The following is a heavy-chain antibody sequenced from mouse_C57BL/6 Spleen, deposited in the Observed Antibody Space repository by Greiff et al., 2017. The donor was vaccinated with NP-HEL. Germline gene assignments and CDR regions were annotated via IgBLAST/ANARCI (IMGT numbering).Heavy chain of an antibody. J-gene: IGHJ4*01. V-gene: IGHV1-62-2*01. CDR1: GYTFTEYT. Sequence: QVQLQQSGAELVKPGASVKLSCKASGYTFTEYTIHWVKQRSGQGLEWIGWFYPGSGSIKYNEKFKDKATLTADKSSSTVYMELSRLTSEDSAVYFCARHAYDGYYAEYYAMDYWGQGTSVTVSS. D-gene: IGHD2-3*01. CDR3: ARHAYDGYYAEYYAMDY. CDR2: FYPGSGSI.